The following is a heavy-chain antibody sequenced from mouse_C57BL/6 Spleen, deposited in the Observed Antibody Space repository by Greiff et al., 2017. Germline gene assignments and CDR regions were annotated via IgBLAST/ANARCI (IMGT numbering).Heavy chain of an antibody. CDR1: GYAFSSSW. CDR3: ARCGDGNSWYFDV. J-gene: IGHJ1*03. V-gene: IGHV1-82*01. D-gene: IGHD2-1*01. CDR2: IYPGDGDT. Sequence: QVQLQQSGPELVKPGASVKISCKASGYAFSSSWMNWVKQRPGKGLEWIGRIYPGDGDTNYNGKFKGKATLTADKSSSTAYMQLSSLTSEDSAVYFCARCGDGNSWYFDVWGTGTTVTVSS.